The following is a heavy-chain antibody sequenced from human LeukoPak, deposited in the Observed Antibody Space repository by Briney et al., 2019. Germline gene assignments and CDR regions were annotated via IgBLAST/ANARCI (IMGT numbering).Heavy chain of an antibody. CDR2: INDSGDT. CDR1: GGSVSCYY. Sequence: SETLSLTCAVYGGSVSCYYCSGIRQSPGRGLEWIGQINDSGDTDYNPSLKSRVTISIDTSKKQFSLRLRSVTAADTALYYCAREASTWNSLEYGGQGTAVTVSS. CDR3: AREASTWNSLEY. D-gene: IGHD1/OR15-1a*01. V-gene: IGHV4-34*01. J-gene: IGHJ4*02.